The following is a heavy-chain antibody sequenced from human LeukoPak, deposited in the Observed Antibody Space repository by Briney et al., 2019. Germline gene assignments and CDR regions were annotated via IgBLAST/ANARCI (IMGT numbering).Heavy chain of an antibody. CDR2: ISGSGGST. V-gene: IGHV3-23*01. CDR3: AKGPRGYSYGSNFDY. J-gene: IGHJ4*02. D-gene: IGHD5-18*01. CDR1: GFTFSSYA. Sequence: GGSLRLSRAASGFTFSSYAMSWVRQAPGKGLEWVSAISGSGGSTYYADSVKGRFTISRDNSKNTLYLQMNSLRAEDTAVYYCAKGPRGYSYGSNFDYWGQGTLVTVSS.